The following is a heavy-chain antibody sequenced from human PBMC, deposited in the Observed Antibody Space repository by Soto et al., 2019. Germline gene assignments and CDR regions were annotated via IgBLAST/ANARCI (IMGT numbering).Heavy chain of an antibody. CDR2: IYYSGST. J-gene: IGHJ6*02. V-gene: IGHV4-31*03. CDR3: ARDPYDILTEPTYGMDV. CDR1: GGSISSGGYY. D-gene: IGHD3-9*01. Sequence: SETLSLTCTVSGGSISSGGYYWSWIRQHPGKGLEWIGYIYYSGSTYYNPSLKSRVTISVDTSKNQFSLKLSSVTAADTAVYYCARDPYDILTEPTYGMDVWGQGTTVTVSS.